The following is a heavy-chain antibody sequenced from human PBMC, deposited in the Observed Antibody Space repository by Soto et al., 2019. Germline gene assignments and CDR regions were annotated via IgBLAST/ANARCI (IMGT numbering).Heavy chain of an antibody. V-gene: IGHV1-69*01. CDR1: GYIFKNYA. J-gene: IGHJ4*02. CDR3: ARHLYDYVWGSYRH. Sequence: QVQLVQSGAEVKETGSSVKVSCKSSGYIFKNYAVTWLRQAPGQGLEWMGGIIPVFGTPDYSQKFRGRVTITADESTSTVYMELRSLTSEDTAVYYCARHLYDYVWGSYRHWGQGTLDTVSS. CDR2: IIPVFGTP. D-gene: IGHD3-16*02.